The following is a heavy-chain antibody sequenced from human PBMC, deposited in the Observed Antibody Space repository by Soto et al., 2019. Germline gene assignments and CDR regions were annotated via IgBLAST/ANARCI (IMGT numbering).Heavy chain of an antibody. CDR1: GPTFSTYG. CDR2: ITSSGSYI. J-gene: IGHJ4*02. D-gene: IGHD2-2*01. CDR3: ARDESAGSSTSN. V-gene: IGHV3-21*01. Sequence: DVQLVESGGGLVKPGGSLRLSCVASGPTFSTYGMNWIRQTPGKGLEWVSSITSSGSYIHYADSVQGRFTVSRDNAKNSMYLPMNSLRVEDTAVYFCARDESAGSSTSNWGQGTLVTVSS.